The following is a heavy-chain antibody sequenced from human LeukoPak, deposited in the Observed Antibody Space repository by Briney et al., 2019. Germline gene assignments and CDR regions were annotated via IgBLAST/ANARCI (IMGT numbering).Heavy chain of an antibody. CDR3: ARGLRGYSSSDY. J-gene: IGHJ4*02. V-gene: IGHV3-7*01. Sequence: GGSLRLSCAASGFTFSKYWVSWVRQAPGKGLEWVANIKQDGSEKYYVDSVKARFTISRDNAKNSLYLQMNSLRAEDTAIYYCARGLRGYSSSDYWGQGTLVTVSS. D-gene: IGHD6-6*01. CDR1: GFTFSKYW. CDR2: IKQDGSEK.